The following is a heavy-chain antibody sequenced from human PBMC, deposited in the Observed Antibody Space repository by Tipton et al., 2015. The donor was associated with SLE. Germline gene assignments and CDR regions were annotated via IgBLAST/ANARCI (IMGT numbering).Heavy chain of an antibody. Sequence: SLRLSCVASGFTVSGNYMSWVRQAPGKGPEWVAVIYTAGNTYYADSVKGRFTISRDNSKNTLYLQMNSLRVEDTAVYYCARDPQRSMDVWGKGTTVTVSS. V-gene: IGHV3-53*01. J-gene: IGHJ6*04. CDR1: GFTVSGNY. CDR3: ARDPQRSMDV. CDR2: IYTAGNT.